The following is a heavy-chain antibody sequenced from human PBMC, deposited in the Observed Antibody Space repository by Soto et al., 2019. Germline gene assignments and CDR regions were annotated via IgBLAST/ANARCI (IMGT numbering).Heavy chain of an antibody. J-gene: IGHJ6*01. V-gene: IGHV3-7*01. CDR2: IKHDGSDK. CDR3: AREVPAALSRGPYYYGMDV. CDR1: GFTFSSYW. D-gene: IGHD2-2*01. Sequence: EVQLVESGGGLVQPGGSLRLSCEASGFTFSSYWMSWVRQAPGKGLEWVANIKHDGSDKYYVGSVKGRFTISRDNAKNSLYLQMNSLRDEDTAVYSCAREVPAALSRGPYYYGMDVWGHGTTVTVSS.